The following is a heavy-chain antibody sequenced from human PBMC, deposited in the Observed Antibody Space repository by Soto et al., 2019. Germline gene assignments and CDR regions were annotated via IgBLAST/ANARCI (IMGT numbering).Heavy chain of an antibody. Sequence: GGSLRLSCAAPGFTFNSYAMHWVRQAPGQGLEWVAVISFNGIDTYYADSVKGRVTISRDNSRNTVFLQMTSLRTEDTAVSYCARDIERIRGPNHNSVGPGRWGQGTLVTVSS. D-gene: IGHD1-1*01. J-gene: IGHJ4*02. CDR1: GFTFNSYA. CDR2: ISFNGIDT. CDR3: ARDIERIRGPNHNSVGPGR. V-gene: IGHV3-30*04.